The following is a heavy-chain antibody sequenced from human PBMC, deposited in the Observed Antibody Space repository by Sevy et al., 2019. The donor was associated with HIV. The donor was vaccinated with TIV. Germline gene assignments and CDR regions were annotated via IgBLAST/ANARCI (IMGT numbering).Heavy chain of an antibody. CDR3: ARRDSSGHGAFDY. J-gene: IGHJ4*02. D-gene: IGHD3-22*01. CDR1: GYIFTDYF. CDR2: INPYSGDT. V-gene: IGHV1-2*02. Sequence: GESLKISCKASGYIFTDYFLHWVRQAPGQGLEWMGWINPYSGDTNHGQKFQGRVTMTRDTSISTAYMELSRLRSDDTAVYYCARRDSSGHGAFDYWGQGTLVTVSS.